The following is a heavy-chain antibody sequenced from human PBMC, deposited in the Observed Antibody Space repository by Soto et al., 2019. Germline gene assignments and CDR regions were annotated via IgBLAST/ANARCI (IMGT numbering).Heavy chain of an antibody. CDR3: ATPRGDYGNHFDY. CDR2: IYHSGST. CDR1: GGSISSGGYS. Sequence: QLQLQESGSGLVKPSQTLSLTCAVSGGSISSGGYSWSWIRQPPGKGLEWIGYIYHSGSTYYNPSLKSRVTISVERSKNQFSLKLSSVTAAETAVYYCATPRGDYGNHFDYWGQETRVTVSP. V-gene: IGHV4-30-2*01. D-gene: IGHD4-17*01. J-gene: IGHJ4*02.